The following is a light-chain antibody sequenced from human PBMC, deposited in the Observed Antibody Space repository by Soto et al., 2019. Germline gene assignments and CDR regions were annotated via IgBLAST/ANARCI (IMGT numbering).Light chain of an antibody. CDR2: AAS. CDR1: QSIVTY. V-gene: IGKV1-39*01. Sequence: DIQMTHSPSSLSASVGDRVAITCRASQSIVTYLNWYLQKPGKAPKLLIYAASNLQSGVPSRFSGSGSGTDFTLTIRSLQPEDFATYFCQQSYSTPPWTCGQGT. J-gene: IGKJ1*01. CDR3: QQSYSTPPWT.